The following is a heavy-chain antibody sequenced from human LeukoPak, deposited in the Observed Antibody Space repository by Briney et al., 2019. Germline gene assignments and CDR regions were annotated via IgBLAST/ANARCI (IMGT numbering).Heavy chain of an antibody. D-gene: IGHD6-19*01. CDR1: GYTFTSYY. Sequence: SVKVSCKASGYTFTSYYMHWVRQAPGQGLEWMGIINPSGGSTSYAQKLQGRVTMTRYTSTSTVYMELSSLRSEDTAVYYCARDRSSSGWETPWGQGTLVTVSS. CDR2: INPSGGST. J-gene: IGHJ5*02. CDR3: ARDRSSSGWETP. V-gene: IGHV1-46*01.